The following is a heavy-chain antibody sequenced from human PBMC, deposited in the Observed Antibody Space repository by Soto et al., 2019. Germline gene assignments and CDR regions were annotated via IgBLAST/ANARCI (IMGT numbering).Heavy chain of an antibody. CDR1: RFTFSSYG. J-gene: IGHJ4*02. V-gene: IGHV3-33*01. Sequence: GGAQRDYGAASRFTFSSYGMHWDRQAPGKGLGWVAVIWYDGSHTYYADSVKGRFTISRDNSRNTLYLQMNSLRAEDTAVYYCARDRSSYFDYWGQGALVTVSS. CDR3: ARDRSSYFDY. CDR2: IWYDGSHT.